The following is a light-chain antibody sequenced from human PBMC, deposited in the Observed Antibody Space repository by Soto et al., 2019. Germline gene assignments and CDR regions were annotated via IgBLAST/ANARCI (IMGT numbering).Light chain of an antibody. V-gene: IGKV1-9*01. J-gene: IGKJ5*01. CDR2: AAS. CDR3: QQLDSYPIT. CDR1: QGISSF. Sequence: DIQLTQSPSFLSASVGDRVTITCRASQGISSFLAWYQQKPGKAPNLLISAASTLQSGVPSRFSDSGSGTEFTLTISSLQPEDFATYYCQQLDSYPITFGQGTRLEIK.